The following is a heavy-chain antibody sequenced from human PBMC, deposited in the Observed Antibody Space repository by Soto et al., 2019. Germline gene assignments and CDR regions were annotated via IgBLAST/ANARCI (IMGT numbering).Heavy chain of an antibody. Sequence: SETLSLTCTVSGGSISSYYWSWIRQPPGKGLEWIGYIYYSGSTNYNPSLKSRVTISVDTSKNQFSLKLSSVTAADTAVYYCARDFITVTTDEEMLVGWFDPWGQGTLVTVSS. D-gene: IGHD4-17*01. CDR1: GGSISSYY. CDR3: ARDFITVTTDEEMLVGWFDP. CDR2: IYYSGST. J-gene: IGHJ5*02. V-gene: IGHV4-59*01.